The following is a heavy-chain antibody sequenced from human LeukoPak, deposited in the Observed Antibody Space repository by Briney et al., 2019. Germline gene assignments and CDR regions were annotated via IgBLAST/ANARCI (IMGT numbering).Heavy chain of an antibody. CDR1: GFTFSSYD. J-gene: IGHJ4*02. Sequence: PGGSLRLSCAASGFTFSSYDMHWVRQALGKGLEWVAAISYDGTNTYYTDSAKGRFTISRDNSKNTLYLQMDSLRGEDTAVYSCARGRYTGYESGYFDYWGQGILVTVSS. CDR2: ISYDGTNT. CDR3: ARGRYTGYESGYFDY. V-gene: IGHV3-30*03. D-gene: IGHD5-12*01.